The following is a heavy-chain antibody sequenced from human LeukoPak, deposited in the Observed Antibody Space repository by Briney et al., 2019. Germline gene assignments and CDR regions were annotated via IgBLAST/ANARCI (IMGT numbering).Heavy chain of an antibody. CDR2: IYYSGTT. D-gene: IGHD6-13*01. V-gene: IGHV4-39*07. CDR3: ARRRSSWSPNWFDP. J-gene: IGHJ5*02. Sequence: PSETLSLTCTVSGGSISSRTYYWGWIRQPPGKGLEWIGTIYYSGTTYYNPSLKSRVSISLDTSKNQFSLKLSSVTAADTAVYYCARRRSSWSPNWFDPWGQGTLVTVSS. CDR1: GGSISSRTYY.